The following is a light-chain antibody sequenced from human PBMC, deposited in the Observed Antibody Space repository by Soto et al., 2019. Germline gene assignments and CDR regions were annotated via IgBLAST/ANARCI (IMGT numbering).Light chain of an antibody. J-gene: IGKJ5*01. Sequence: EIVMTQSPATLSVSPGERATLSCRASQGIGSTLAWYQQKPGQTPRLLIYDAYIRATGVPARFSASGSGTEFTLTINSLQSEDFAVYYCQQYNNWPITFGQGTRLEIK. CDR1: QGIGST. CDR2: DAY. CDR3: QQYNNWPIT. V-gene: IGKV3-15*01.